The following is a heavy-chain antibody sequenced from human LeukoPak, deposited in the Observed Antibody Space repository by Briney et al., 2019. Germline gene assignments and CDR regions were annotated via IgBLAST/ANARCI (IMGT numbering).Heavy chain of an antibody. Sequence: GGSLRLSCAGSGFIFSSAWMNWVRQAPGKGLEWVGLIKSNTNGGTTAYAAPVKGRFTISRDDSKNTLYLQTDSLKTEDTGVYYCTTEYWGSNYWGQGTLVTVSS. CDR3: TTEYWGSNY. J-gene: IGHJ4*02. D-gene: IGHD7-27*01. V-gene: IGHV3-15*07. CDR2: IKSNTNGGTT. CDR1: GFIFSSAW.